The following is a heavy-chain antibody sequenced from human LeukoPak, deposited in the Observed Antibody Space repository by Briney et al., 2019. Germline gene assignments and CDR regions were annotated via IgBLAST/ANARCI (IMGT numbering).Heavy chain of an antibody. V-gene: IGHV3-33*01. CDR3: ARGEVVEQWLVH. J-gene: IGHJ4*02. D-gene: IGHD6-19*01. CDR2: IWYDGSNK. CDR1: GFTFSSYG. Sequence: GGSLRLSCAASGFTFSSYGMHWVRQAPGKGLEWVAVIWYDGSNKYYADSVKGRFTISRDNSKNTLYLQMNSLRAEDTAVYYCARGEVVEQWLVHWGQGTLVTVSS.